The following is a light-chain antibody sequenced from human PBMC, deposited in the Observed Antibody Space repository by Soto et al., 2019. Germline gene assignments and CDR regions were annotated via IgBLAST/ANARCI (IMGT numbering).Light chain of an antibody. CDR2: DVS. CDR1: SSDVGGYNY. Sequence: QSALTQPASVSGSPGQSITISCTGTSSDVGGYNYVSWYQQHPGKATKLMIYDVSNRPSGVSNRFSGSKSGNTASLTISGLQAEDEADYYCSSYTSSSTLYVVFGGGTNSPS. CDR3: SSYTSSSTLYVV. J-gene: IGLJ2*01. V-gene: IGLV2-14*01.